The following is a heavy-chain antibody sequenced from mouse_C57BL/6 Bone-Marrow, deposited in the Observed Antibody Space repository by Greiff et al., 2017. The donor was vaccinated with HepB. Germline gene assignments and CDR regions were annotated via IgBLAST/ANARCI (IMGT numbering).Heavy chain of an antibody. Sequence: VQLQQSGPELVKPGASVKMSCKTSGYTFTSYWMHWVKQRPGQGLEWIGAIYPGNSDTSYNQKFKGKAKLTAVTSASTTYMELSSLTYEDSAVYYCTRFCIASVVATPDWYFDVGGTGTTVTVSA. CDR2: IYPGNSDT. D-gene: IGHD1-1*01. J-gene: IGHJ1*03. CDR1: GYTFTSYW. V-gene: IGHV1-5*01. CDR3: TRFCIASVVATPDWYFDV.